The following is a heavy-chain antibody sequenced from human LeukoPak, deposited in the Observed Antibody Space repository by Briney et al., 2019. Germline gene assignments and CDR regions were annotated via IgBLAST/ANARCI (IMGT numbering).Heavy chain of an antibody. J-gene: IGHJ4*02. CDR2: ISSSSTI. Sequence: GGSLRLSCAASGFTFSDYSMNWVRQAPGKGLERASFISSSSTIYYADSVKGRFTISRDNAQNSVHLQMNSLRAEDTAVYYCARETRRGTNFDYWGQGTQVTVSS. V-gene: IGHV3-69-1*01. CDR1: GFTFSDYS. CDR3: ARETRRGTNFDY.